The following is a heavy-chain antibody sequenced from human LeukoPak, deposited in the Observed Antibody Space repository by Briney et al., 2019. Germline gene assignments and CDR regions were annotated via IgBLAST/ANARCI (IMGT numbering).Heavy chain of an antibody. D-gene: IGHD3-22*01. Sequence: SGPTLLHPTQTLTLTCTFSGFSLSTRGMCVSWIRQPPGKALEWLARIDWDDDKYYSTSLKTRLTISKDTSKNQVVLTMTNMDPVDTATYYCARNYYDSSGYLIRSYFDYWGQGTLVTVSS. CDR2: IDWDDDK. CDR1: GFSLSTRGMC. CDR3: ARNYYDSSGYLIRSYFDY. J-gene: IGHJ4*02. V-gene: IGHV2-70*11.